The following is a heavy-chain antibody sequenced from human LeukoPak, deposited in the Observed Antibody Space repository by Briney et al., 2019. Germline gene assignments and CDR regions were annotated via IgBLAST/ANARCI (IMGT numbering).Heavy chain of an antibody. J-gene: IGHJ5*02. CDR1: GGSISSSSYY. V-gene: IGHV4-39*01. D-gene: IGHD2-21*02. CDR2: IYYSGST. Sequence: TSETLSLTCTVSGGSISSSSYYWGWIRQPPGKGLEWIGSIYYSGSTYHNPSLKSRVTISVDTSKNQFSLKLNSVTAADTAVYYCARHAYCGGDCFWFDPWGQGTLVTVSS. CDR3: ARHAYCGGDCFWFDP.